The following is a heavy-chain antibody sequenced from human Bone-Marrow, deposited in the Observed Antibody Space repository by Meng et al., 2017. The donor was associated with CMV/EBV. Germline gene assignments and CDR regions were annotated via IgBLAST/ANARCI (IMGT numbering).Heavy chain of an antibody. Sequence: SETLSLTCIVSGGSISSNYWWTWVRQSPGKGLEWIGEINHSGTTIDSPYLKSRGTIATDKSKNQLSMMVTSVTAADTAMYFCARNNGLRRYEGYVPLYHLGKGTLVTVSA. V-gene: IGHV4/OR15-8*01. CDR2: INHSGTT. J-gene: IGHJ5*02. CDR1: GGSISSNYW. D-gene: IGHD5-12*01. CDR3: ARNNGLRRYEGYVPLYH.